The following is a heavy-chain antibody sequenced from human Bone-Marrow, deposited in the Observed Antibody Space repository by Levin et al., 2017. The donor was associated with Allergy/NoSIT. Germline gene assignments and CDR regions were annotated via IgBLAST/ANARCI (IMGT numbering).Heavy chain of an antibody. D-gene: IGHD3-22*01. Sequence: GESLKISCAASGFTFSDYYMSWIRQAPGKGLEWVSSLSSISSYTIYADSVKGRFTISRDNAKNSLYLQMNSLRAEDTAVYYCARGDTSGSFFDYWGQGTLVTVSS. CDR2: LSSISSYT. CDR3: ARGDTSGSFFDY. V-gene: IGHV3-11*05. CDR1: GFTFSDYY. J-gene: IGHJ4*02.